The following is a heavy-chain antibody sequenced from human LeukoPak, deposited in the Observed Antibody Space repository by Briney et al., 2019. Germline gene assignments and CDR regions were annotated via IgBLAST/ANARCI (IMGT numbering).Heavy chain of an antibody. Sequence: PSETLSLTCSVSGYSIRSNHYWAWIRQPPGKGLEWIGSIHYSGNTYQNPSFQSRVTMSADTSNNQFSLNLSSATAADTAVYYCARVVSVVGATFDYWGQGTLVTVSS. CDR3: ARVVSVVGATFDY. CDR1: GYSIRSNHY. CDR2: IHYSGNT. D-gene: IGHD1-26*01. V-gene: IGHV4-38-2*02. J-gene: IGHJ4*02.